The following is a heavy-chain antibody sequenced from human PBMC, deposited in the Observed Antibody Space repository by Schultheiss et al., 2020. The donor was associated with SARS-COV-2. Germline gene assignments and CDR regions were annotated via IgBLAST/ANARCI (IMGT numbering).Heavy chain of an antibody. Sequence: ALVKVSCKASGYTFTSYYMHWVRQAPGQGLEWLGIINPSGTTTSYAQKLQDRVTMTRDTSTSTVYIQLSSLRSEDTAVYYCARGGGSGSSWYVGYFDLWGRGTLVTVSS. CDR3: ARGGGSGSSWYVGYFDL. CDR2: INPSGTTT. D-gene: IGHD6-13*01. J-gene: IGHJ2*01. CDR1: GYTFTSYY. V-gene: IGHV1-46*04.